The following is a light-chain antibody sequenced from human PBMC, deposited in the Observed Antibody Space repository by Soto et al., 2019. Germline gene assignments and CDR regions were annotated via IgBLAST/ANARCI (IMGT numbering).Light chain of an antibody. J-gene: IGLJ3*02. Sequence: QAVVTQEPSLTVSPGGTVTLTCGSSTGAVTSGHHPYWLQQKPGRAPRTLIYHTTNTLSWTPARFSGSLLGGKAALTLSGAQPEDEALYYCLLTYSGPWVFGGGTKVTVL. CDR3: LLTYSGPWV. CDR1: TGAVTSGHH. CDR2: HTT. V-gene: IGLV7-46*01.